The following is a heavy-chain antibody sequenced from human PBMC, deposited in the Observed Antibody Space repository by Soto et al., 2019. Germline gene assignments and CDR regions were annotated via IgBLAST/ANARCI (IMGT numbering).Heavy chain of an antibody. V-gene: IGHV3-23*01. CDR2: ISGSGGST. D-gene: IGHD2-2*01. J-gene: IGHJ6*03. CDR3: AKSYCSSTSCSSYYMDV. Sequence: PGGSLRLSCAASGFTFSSYAMSWVRQAPGKGLEWVSAISGSGGSTYYADSVKGRFTISRDNSKNTLYLQMNSLRAEDAAVYYCAKSYCSSTSCSSYYMDVWGKGTTVTVSS. CDR1: GFTFSSYA.